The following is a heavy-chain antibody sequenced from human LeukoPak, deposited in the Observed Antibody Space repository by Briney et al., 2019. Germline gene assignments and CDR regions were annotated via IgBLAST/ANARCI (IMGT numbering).Heavy chain of an antibody. CDR3: ARPFVTGTGWFDP. D-gene: IGHD1-20*01. Sequence: SETLSLTCTVSGGSISSSSYYWGWIRQPPGKGLEWIGSIYYSGSTYYNPSLKSRVTISVDTSKNQFSLKLSSVTAADTAVYYCARPFVTGTGWFDPWGQGTLVTVSS. J-gene: IGHJ5*02. CDR2: IYYSGST. V-gene: IGHV4-39*01. CDR1: GGSISSSSYY.